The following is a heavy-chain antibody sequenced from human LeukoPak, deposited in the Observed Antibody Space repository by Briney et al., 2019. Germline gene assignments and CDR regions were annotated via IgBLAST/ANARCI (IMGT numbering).Heavy chain of an antibody. CDR3: ARDQGLASAYYDILTGPNWFDP. Sequence: SVKVSCKASGGTFSSYAISWVRQAPGLGLEWMGGIIPIFGTANYAQKFQGRVTITADESTSTAYMELSSLRSEDTAVYYCARDQGLASAYYDILTGPNWFDPWGQGTLVTVSS. D-gene: IGHD3-9*01. CDR2: IIPIFGTA. J-gene: IGHJ5*02. CDR1: GGTFSSYA. V-gene: IGHV1-69*01.